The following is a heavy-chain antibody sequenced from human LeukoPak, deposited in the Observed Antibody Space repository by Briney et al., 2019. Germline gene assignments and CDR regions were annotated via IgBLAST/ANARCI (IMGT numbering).Heavy chain of an antibody. J-gene: IGHJ4*02. CDR1: GFTVSSHF. V-gene: IGHV3-53*01. CDR3: TRELLYHYYEY. D-gene: IGHD3-3*01. CDR2: LYDDGTT. Sequence: PGGSLRLSCAASGFTVSSHFMSWVRQAPGKGLEWVSVLYDDGTTKYPDSVRGRFTISGDNSKNTLYLQMDSLRTEDTAVYYCTRELLYHYYEYWGQGTLVTVSS.